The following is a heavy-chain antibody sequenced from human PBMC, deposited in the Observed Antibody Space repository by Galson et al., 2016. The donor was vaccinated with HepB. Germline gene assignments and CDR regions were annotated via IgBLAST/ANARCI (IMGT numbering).Heavy chain of an antibody. V-gene: IGHV3-48*01. CDR2: ISSTGSTM. J-gene: IGHJ4*02. CDR3: ARDGGGSSGYYLDY. Sequence: SLRLSCAASGFTFSSYSMNWVRLAPGKGLEWVSYISSTGSTMFYTDSVKGRFTISRDNAKNTLYLQMNSLRAEDTAVYYCARDGGGSSGYYLDYWGQGTLVTVSS. CDR1: GFTFSSYS. D-gene: IGHD3-22*01.